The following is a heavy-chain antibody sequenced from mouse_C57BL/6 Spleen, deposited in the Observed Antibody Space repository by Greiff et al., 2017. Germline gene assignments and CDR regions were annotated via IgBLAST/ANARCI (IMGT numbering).Heavy chain of an antibody. V-gene: IGHV1-64*01. CDR2: IHPNSGST. CDR1: GYTFTSYW. Sequence: QVQLQQPGAELVKPGASVKLSCKASGYTFTSYWMPWVKQRPGQGLEWIGMIHPNSGSTNYNEKFKSKATLTVDKSSSTAYMQLSSLTSEDAAVYYCARSGDDDWFAYWGQGTLVTVSA. J-gene: IGHJ3*01. D-gene: IGHD3-1*01. CDR3: ARSGDDDWFAY.